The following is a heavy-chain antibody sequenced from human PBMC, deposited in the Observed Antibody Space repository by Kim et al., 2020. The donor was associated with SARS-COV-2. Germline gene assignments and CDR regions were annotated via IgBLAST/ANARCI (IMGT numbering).Heavy chain of an antibody. J-gene: IGHJ4*02. CDR2: INPKSGGT. CDR3: ARSGSDF. Sequence: ASVKVSCKASGYTFTDLYIHCVRQAPGQGLEWMGWINPKSGGTNYAPKFQGRVTMTRHTSINTAYMELDRLRSDDTAMYYCARSGSDFWVQGTLVTVSS. D-gene: IGHD3-10*01. CDR1: GYTFTDLY. V-gene: IGHV1-2*02.